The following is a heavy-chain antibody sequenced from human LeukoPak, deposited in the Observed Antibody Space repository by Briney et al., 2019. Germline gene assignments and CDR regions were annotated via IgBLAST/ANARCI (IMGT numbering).Heavy chain of an antibody. J-gene: IGHJ4*02. CDR2: LKSKGSGGTT. CDR1: GGTFNAAW. V-gene: IGHV3-15*01. Sequence: PGGALRLSCAASGGTFNAAWMSWVRQTPGEGRERVGRLKSKGSGGTTDYAAPVKGRFTISRDDSKNTLHLQMNSLKIEDTAVYFCSWEMDGSFGRRLENWGQGTLVTVAS. CDR3: SWEMDGSFGRRLEN. D-gene: IGHD3-10*01.